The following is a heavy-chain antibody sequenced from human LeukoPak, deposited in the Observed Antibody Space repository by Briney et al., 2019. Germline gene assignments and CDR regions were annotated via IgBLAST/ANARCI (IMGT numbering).Heavy chain of an antibody. CDR1: AGTFSSYA. CDR3: ARSVLDWNYDADSFDP. D-gene: IGHD1-7*01. J-gene: IGHJ5*02. V-gene: IGHV1-69*05. CDR2: IIPTFGTP. Sequence: SVKFSCKASAGTFSSYAISWVRQAPGQGLEWMGPIIPTFGTPNYAQMFQGRATITTDESTSTAYMELSSLRSEDTAVYYCARSVLDWNYDADSFDPWGQRTLVTVSS.